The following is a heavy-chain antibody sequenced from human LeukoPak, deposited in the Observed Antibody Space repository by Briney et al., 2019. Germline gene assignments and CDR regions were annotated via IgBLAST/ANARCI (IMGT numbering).Heavy chain of an antibody. Sequence: ESGPTLVNPTQTLTLTCSFSGFTLRTSGVGVGWIRQPPGKALEWLATIYWSDDKRYNPSLKTRLSNSKDPSINQVALTVTDMDPADTATYYCTYIKGSGYFDPPHFEFWGQGTLVSVSP. J-gene: IGHJ4*02. CDR3: TYIKGSGYFDPPHFEF. D-gene: IGHD3-22*01. V-gene: IGHV2-5*01. CDR2: IYWSDDK. CDR1: GFTLRTSGVG.